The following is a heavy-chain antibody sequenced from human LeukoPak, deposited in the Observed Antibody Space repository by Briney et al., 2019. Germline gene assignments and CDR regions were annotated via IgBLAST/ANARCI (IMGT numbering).Heavy chain of an antibody. Sequence: GEPLKISFLASGSPFSNFWIGWVRQKSGKGLEFMGVIYPGDADTTYSPSFQGQVTFSADRSVRTTYLQWTSLEASDSATYYCARGRGGFTGYENFDYWGHGTMVTVS. V-gene: IGHV5-51*01. CDR1: GSPFSNFW. CDR3: ARGRGGFTGYENFDY. CDR2: IYPGDADT. J-gene: IGHJ4*01. D-gene: IGHD5-12*01.